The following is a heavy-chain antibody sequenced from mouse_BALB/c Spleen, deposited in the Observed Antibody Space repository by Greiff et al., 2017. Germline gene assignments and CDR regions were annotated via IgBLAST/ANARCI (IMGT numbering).Heavy chain of an antibody. J-gene: IGHJ3*01. CDR1: GYSITSGYY. CDR3: ARRGGNRFAY. D-gene: IGHD2-1*01. CDR2: ISYSGST. Sequence: EVQLQQSGPGLVKPSQSLSLTCSVTGYSITSGYYWNWIRQFPGNKLEWMGYISYSGSTSYNPSLKSRISITRDTSKNQFFLQLNSVTTEDTATYYCARRGGNRFAYWGQGTLVTVSA. V-gene: IGHV3-2*02.